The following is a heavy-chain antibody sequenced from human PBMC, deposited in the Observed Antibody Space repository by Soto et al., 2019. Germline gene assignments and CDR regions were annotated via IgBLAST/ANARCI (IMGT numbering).Heavy chain of an antibody. CDR3: ARDLGIAAAGTYGMDV. D-gene: IGHD6-13*01. CDR2: IYSGGST. CDR1: GFTVSSNY. Sequence: GGSLRLSCAASGFTVSSNYMSWVRQAPGKGLEWVSVIYSGGSTYYADSVKGRFTISRDNSKNTLYLQMNSLRAEDTAVYYCARDLGIAAAGTYGMDVWGQRTTVTVSS. J-gene: IGHJ6*02. V-gene: IGHV3-66*01.